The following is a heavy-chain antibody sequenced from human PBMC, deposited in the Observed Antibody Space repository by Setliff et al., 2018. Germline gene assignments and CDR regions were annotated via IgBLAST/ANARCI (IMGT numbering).Heavy chain of an antibody. V-gene: IGHV1-46*03. J-gene: IGHJ3*02. CDR1: GYTLSKYY. CDR3: ARDRFYNSWSGTSITAPHDAFDI. D-gene: IGHD3-3*01. Sequence: ASVKVSCKASGYTLSKYYMHWVRQAPGQGLEWMGIINPSGGLTKYAQKFLGRVTMTSDTSTNTVYLEVSSLRSEDTAVYFCARDRFYNSWSGTSITAPHDAFDIWGQGTMVTV. CDR2: INPSGGLT.